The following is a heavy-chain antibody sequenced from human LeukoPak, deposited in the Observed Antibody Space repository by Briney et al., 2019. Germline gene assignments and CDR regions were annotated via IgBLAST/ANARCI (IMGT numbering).Heavy chain of an antibody. CDR3: AREHFVVRGVIITPFDY. CDR2: ISAYNGNT. CDR1: GYTFTSYG. V-gene: IGHV1-18*01. D-gene: IGHD3-10*01. Sequence: GASVKVSCKASGYTFTSYGISWVRQAPGQGLEWMGWISAYNGNTNYAQKLQGRVTMTTDTSTSTAYMELRSLRSDDTAVYYCAREHFVVRGVIITPFDYWGQGTLVTVSS. J-gene: IGHJ4*02.